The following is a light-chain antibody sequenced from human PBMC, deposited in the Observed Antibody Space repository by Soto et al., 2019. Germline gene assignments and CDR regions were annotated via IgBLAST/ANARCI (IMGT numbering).Light chain of an antibody. Sequence: QSVLTQPASVSGSPGQSITISCTGASSDVGNYNYVSWYQQHPGKAPKLIIYDVSNRPSGVSNRFSGSKSGNTASLTISGLQAEDEADYYCSSYTSSTTLYVFGTGTKVIVL. CDR1: SSDVGNYNY. CDR3: SSYTSSTTLYV. CDR2: DVS. V-gene: IGLV2-14*03. J-gene: IGLJ1*01.